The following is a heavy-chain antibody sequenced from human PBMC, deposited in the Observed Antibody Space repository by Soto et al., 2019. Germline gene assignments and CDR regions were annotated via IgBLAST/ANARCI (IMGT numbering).Heavy chain of an antibody. D-gene: IGHD2-21*01. CDR3: ATGHENRGNSDAFDV. Sequence: QVHLVQSGAEVKKPGSSVKVSCKYSGGTFRTESINWVRQAPGQGLEWMGGILPFFGTADYAPRFQGRVTIPADEATTTAYTELSSLPSHDTAVYFCATGHENRGNSDAFDVWGQGTMVTVSS. CDR1: GGTFRTES. CDR2: ILPFFGTA. V-gene: IGHV1-69*13. J-gene: IGHJ3*01.